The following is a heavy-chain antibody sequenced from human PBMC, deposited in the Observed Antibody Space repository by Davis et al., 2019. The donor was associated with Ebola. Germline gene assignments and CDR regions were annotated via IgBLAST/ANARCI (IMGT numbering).Heavy chain of an antibody. D-gene: IGHD1-1*01. J-gene: IGHJ4*02. CDR2: NNHNSGGT. CDR3: ARDMGSTVGFIMQTDY. V-gene: IGHV1-2*04. Sequence: ASVKVSCKASGYTFTGYYMHWVRQAPGQGLEWMGWNNHNSGGTDSAQKFQGWVTMTRDTSVSAVYLELRNLKSDDTAVYYCARDMGSTVGFIMQTDYWGQGTLVTVSS. CDR1: GYTFTGYY.